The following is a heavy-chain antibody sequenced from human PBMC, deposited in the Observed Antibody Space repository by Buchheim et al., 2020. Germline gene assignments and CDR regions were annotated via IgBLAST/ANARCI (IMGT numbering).Heavy chain of an antibody. D-gene: IGHD1-14*01. J-gene: IGHJ6*02. Sequence: EVQLLESGGGLVQPGGSLRLSCAASGFTFSSYAMSWVRQAPGKGLEWVSAISGSGGSTYYADSVKGRFTISRDNSKYTPYLQMDSQRAEDTAVYYCAKVGQGRIVDYYGMDVWGQGTT. V-gene: IGHV3-23*01. CDR3: AKVGQGRIVDYYGMDV. CDR1: GFTFSSYA. CDR2: ISGSGGST.